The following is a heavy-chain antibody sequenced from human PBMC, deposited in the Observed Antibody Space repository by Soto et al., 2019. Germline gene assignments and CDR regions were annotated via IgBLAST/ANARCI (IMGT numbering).Heavy chain of an antibody. D-gene: IGHD6-19*01. CDR3: ARDRQWLIDY. Sequence: QVQLVESGGGVVQPGRSLRLSCAASGFTFSSYGMHWVRQAPGKGLERVAVIWYDGSNKYYADSVKGRFTISRDNSKNTLYLQMNSLRAEDTAVYYCARDRQWLIDYWGQGTLVTVSS. CDR1: GFTFSSYG. V-gene: IGHV3-33*01. CDR2: IWYDGSNK. J-gene: IGHJ4*02.